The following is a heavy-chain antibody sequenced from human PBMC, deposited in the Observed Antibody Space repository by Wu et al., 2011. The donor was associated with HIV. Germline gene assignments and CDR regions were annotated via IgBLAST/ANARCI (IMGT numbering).Heavy chain of an antibody. CDR1: GYTFTDYY. J-gene: IGHJ3*02. CDR3: VRDQTPYFYDSSGYLDALDI. Sequence: EVQLVQSGSEVKKPGTSVKISCKTSGYTFTDYYIHWIQQAPGKGLEWLGLVGPEDGETVYAENFQGRISITADTSTDTVHLDLSSLTSEDTAIYYCVRDQTPYFYDSSGYLDALDIWGQGTPVTVSS. CDR2: VGPEDGET. D-gene: IGHD3-22*01. V-gene: IGHV1-69-2*01.